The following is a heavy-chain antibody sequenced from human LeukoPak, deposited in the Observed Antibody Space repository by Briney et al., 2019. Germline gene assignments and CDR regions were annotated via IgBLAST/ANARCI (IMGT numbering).Heavy chain of an antibody. CDR1: VGSFSGYY. V-gene: IGHV4-34*01. J-gene: IGHJ6*03. Sequence: SETLSLTCALYVGSFSGYYWSCMRHPPEKGLECIGEIYHSGNTKYNPPLKRRVTIPVKTSKNQSSPTLGYLATADTGRYYFGRGPGAVAGLYYYYRDVWGKETTVSVPS. CDR2: IYHSGNT. CDR3: GRGPGAVAGLYYYYRDV. D-gene: IGHD6-19*01.